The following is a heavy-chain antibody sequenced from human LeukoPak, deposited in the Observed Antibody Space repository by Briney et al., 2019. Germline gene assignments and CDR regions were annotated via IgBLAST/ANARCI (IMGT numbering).Heavy chain of an antibody. V-gene: IGHV3-7*01. CDR3: ARGFWNFDL. CDR2: IKQDGSEK. J-gene: IGHJ2*01. Sequence: GSLRLSCAASGSYWMHWVRQAPGKGLEWVANIKQDGSEKYFVGSVKGRFTISRDNAKNSLYLQMNSLRAEDTAVYYCARGFWNFDLWGRGTLVTV. CDR1: GSYW.